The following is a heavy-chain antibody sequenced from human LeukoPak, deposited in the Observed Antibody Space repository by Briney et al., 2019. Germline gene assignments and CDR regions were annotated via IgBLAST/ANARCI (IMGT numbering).Heavy chain of an antibody. CDR2: IGQDGSET. V-gene: IGHV3-7*01. CDR3: ARDYDFVIDY. J-gene: IGHJ4*02. CDR1: GFSVSMHW. Sequence: QAGGSLTPVRALAGFSVSMHWMRSARHPAGGGRGWVAKIGQDGSETYHVDSVKRRSTISRDNAKNSLYMQLNSLRAADTAIFYCARDYDFVIDYWGQGTLITVSS. D-gene: IGHD3-3*01.